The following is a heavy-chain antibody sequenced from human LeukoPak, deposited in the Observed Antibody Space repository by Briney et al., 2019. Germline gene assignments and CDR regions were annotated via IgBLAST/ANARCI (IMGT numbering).Heavy chain of an antibody. CDR2: ISGGGGST. V-gene: IGHV3-23*01. D-gene: IGHD1-26*01. CDR3: AKGGKWDVTPFDY. CDR1: GNYW. Sequence: GGSLRLSCAASGNYWIHWVRQAPGKGLEWVSTISGGGGSTYYADSVKGRFTISRDNSKNTLYLQVNSLRAEDTAVYYCAKGGKWDVTPFDYWGQGTLVTVSS. J-gene: IGHJ4*02.